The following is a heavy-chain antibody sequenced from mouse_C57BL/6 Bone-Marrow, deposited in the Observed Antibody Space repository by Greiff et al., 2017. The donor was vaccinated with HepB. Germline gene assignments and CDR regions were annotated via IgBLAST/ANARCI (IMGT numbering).Heavy chain of an antibody. V-gene: IGHV14-2*01. Sequence: DVKLVESGAELVKPGASVKLSCTASGFNIKDYYMHWVKQRTEQGLEWIGRIDPEDGETKYAPKFQGKATITADTSSNTAYLQLSSLTSEDTAVYYCACIYDGPRFAYWGQGTLVTVSA. D-gene: IGHD2-3*01. CDR3: ACIYDGPRFAY. J-gene: IGHJ3*01. CDR1: GFNIKDYY. CDR2: IDPEDGET.